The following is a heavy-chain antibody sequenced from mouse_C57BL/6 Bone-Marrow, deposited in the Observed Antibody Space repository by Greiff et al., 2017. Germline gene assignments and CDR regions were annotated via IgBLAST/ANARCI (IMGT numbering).Heavy chain of an antibody. CDR1: GYTFTSYT. CDR2: INPSGGYT. V-gene: IGHV1-4*01. CDR3: ARVPLIYYYGSSISWFAY. D-gene: IGHD1-1*01. Sequence: VQLQQSGAELARPGASVKMSCKASGYTFTSYTMHWVKQRPGQGLEWIGYINPSGGYTKYNQKFKDKATLTADKSSSTAYMQLSSLTSEDSAVYYYARVPLIYYYGSSISWFAYWGQGTLVTVSA. J-gene: IGHJ3*01.